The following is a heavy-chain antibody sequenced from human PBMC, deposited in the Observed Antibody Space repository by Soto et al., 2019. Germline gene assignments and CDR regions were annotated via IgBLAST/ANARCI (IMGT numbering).Heavy chain of an antibody. CDR1: GGSFSDYS. J-gene: IGHJ5*02. V-gene: IGHV4-34*01. Sequence: PSETLSLTCAVYGGSFSDYSWTWIRQPPGKGLEWIGEINHSGSTYYNPSLKSRVTISVDRSKNQFSLKLSSVTAADTAVYYCARVPSPWGQGTLVTVSP. CDR2: INHSGST. CDR3: ARVPSP.